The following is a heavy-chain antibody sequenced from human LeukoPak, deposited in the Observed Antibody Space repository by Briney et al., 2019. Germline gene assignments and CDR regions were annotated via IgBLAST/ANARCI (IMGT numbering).Heavy chain of an antibody. V-gene: IGHV4-30-4*07. CDR1: GDSISSGGYS. CDR3: ARVVAAAGNNWFDP. J-gene: IGHJ5*02. Sequence: SETLSLTCAVSGDSISSGGYSWSWIRQTPGKGLEWIAYIHDSGSTYNNPSLKSRLSISIDTSKNQFSLKLDSVTAADTAVYYCARVVAAAGNNWFDPWGQGTLVTVSS. CDR2: IHDSGST. D-gene: IGHD6-13*01.